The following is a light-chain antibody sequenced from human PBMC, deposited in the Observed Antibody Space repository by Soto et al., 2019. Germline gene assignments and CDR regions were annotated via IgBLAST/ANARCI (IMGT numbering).Light chain of an antibody. CDR3: QQLNSY. CDR2: AAS. Sequence: DIQLTQSPSFLSASVGDRVTITCRASQGISSYLAWYQQKPGKAPKLLIYAASTLQSGVPSRFSGSGSGTEFTLTIRSLQPEDFATYYCQQLNSYFGQGTRLEIK. V-gene: IGKV1-9*01. CDR1: QGISSY. J-gene: IGKJ5*01.